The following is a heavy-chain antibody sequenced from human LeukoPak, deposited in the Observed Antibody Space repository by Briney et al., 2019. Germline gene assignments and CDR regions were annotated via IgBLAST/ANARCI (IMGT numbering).Heavy chain of an antibody. V-gene: IGHV4-61*02. CDR3: ARGGPHYYYYYYMDV. CDR1: GGSISSGSYY. CDR2: IYSSGST. J-gene: IGHJ6*03. Sequence: SETLSLTCTVSGGSISSGSYYWSWIRQPAGKGLEWIGRIYSSGSTNYNPSLKSRVTISVDTSKNQFSLKLSSVTAADTAVYYCARGGPHYYYYYYMDVWGKGTTVTISS.